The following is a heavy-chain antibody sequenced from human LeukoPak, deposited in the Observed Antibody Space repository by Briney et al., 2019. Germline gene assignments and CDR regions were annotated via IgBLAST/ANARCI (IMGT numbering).Heavy chain of an antibody. Sequence: GGSPRLPRVSSGFSFSRYAMGWVRPAPGEGLVWVSSYSGRGGSTHYVDSVKGRFTISRDKTKNTLYLQMNSLRAEDTAVYYCAKSSYYDASGYYREFYFDSWGQGTLVTVSS. CDR3: AKSSYYDASGYYREFYFDS. D-gene: IGHD3-22*01. V-gene: IGHV3-23*01. CDR1: GFSFSRYA. CDR2: YSGRGGST. J-gene: IGHJ4*02.